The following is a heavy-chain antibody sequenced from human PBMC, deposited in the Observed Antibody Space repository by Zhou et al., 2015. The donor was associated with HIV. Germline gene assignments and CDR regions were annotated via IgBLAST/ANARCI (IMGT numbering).Heavy chain of an antibody. CDR1: GGSFSNYA. CDR2: IIPIFGTS. J-gene: IGHJ4*02. Sequence: QVQLVQSGAEVKKPGSSVRVSCKASGGSFSNYAISWVRQAPGQGLEWMGGIIPIFGTSNYAQNFQGRLTITADESTSTASMELSSLKSEDTAMYYCTRGRWEVPDAYWGQGTLVTVSP. D-gene: IGHD1-26*01. CDR3: TRGRWEVPDAY. V-gene: IGHV1-69*01.